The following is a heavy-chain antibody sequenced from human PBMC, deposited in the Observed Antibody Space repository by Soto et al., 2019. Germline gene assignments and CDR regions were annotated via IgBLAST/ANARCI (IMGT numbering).Heavy chain of an antibody. Sequence: GGSLRLSCAASGFTFSSYDMHWVRQATGKGLEWVSAIGTAGDTYYPGSVKGRFTISRENAKNSLYLQMNSLRAEDTAVYYCARGYSSGWYSYWGQGTLVTVSS. J-gene: IGHJ4*02. D-gene: IGHD6-19*01. CDR2: IGTAGDT. CDR1: GFTFSSYD. V-gene: IGHV3-13*01. CDR3: ARGYSSGWYSY.